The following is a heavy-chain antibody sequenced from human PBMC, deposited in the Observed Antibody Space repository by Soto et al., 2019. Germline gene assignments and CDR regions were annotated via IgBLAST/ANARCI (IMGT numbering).Heavy chain of an antibody. CDR3: ARYSAMVLYYFDY. J-gene: IGHJ4*02. V-gene: IGHV3-30-3*01. Sequence: QVQVVEAGGGVIQPGRSLRLSCAASGFTLSSYAMHWVRQATGKGLAWVAVISYDASNKYYAESVKGRFTISRDNSKNTLYLQMNSLRAEGTAVYYCARYSAMVLYYFDYWGQGTLVTVSS. CDR1: GFTLSSYA. CDR2: ISYDASNK. D-gene: IGHD5-18*01.